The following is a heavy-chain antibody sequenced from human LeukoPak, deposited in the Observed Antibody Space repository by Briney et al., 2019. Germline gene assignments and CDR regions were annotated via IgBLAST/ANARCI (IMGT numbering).Heavy chain of an antibody. CDR1: GFTFSSYA. D-gene: IGHD1-26*01. Sequence: GGSLRLSCAASGFTFSSYAMSWVRQAPGKGLEWVSAISGSGGSTYYADSVKGRFTISRDNSKNTLYLQMNSLRAEDTAVYYCAKDPYSGSYSHWFDPWGQGTLVTVCS. CDR2: ISGSGGST. CDR3: AKDPYSGSYSHWFDP. J-gene: IGHJ5*02. V-gene: IGHV3-23*01.